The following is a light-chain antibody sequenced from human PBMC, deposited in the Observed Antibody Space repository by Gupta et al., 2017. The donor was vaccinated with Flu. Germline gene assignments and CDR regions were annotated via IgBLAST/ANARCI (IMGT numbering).Light chain of an antibody. Sequence: DIQMTQSPPSLSASIGDTVSITCRASQGIGNYLAWFRQKPGKAPESLIYAASRLQRGVPSNFSASGSGTDFTLTISRLQPEDFATYYCQRDSGFPRTFGQGTRLEIK. J-gene: IGKJ5*01. CDR3: QRDSGFPRT. V-gene: IGKV1-16*02. CDR1: QGIGNY. CDR2: AAS.